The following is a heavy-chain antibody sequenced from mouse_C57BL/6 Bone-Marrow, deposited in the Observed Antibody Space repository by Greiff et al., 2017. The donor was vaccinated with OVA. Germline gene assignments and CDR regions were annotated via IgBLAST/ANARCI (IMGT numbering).Heavy chain of an antibody. CDR3: ARALHYYGSSWFAY. V-gene: IGHV5-4*03. J-gene: IGHJ3*01. CDR1: GFTFSSYA. Sequence: EVKLEESGGGLVKPGGSLKLSCAASGFTFSSYAMSWVRQTPEKRLEWVATISDGGSYTYYPDNVKGRFTISRDNAKNNLYLQMSHLKSEDTAMYYCARALHYYGSSWFAYWGQGTLVTVSA. D-gene: IGHD1-1*01. CDR2: ISDGGSYT.